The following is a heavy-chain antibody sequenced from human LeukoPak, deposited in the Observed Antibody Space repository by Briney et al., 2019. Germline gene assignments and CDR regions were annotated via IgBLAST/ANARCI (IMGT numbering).Heavy chain of an antibody. CDR1: GDSVSSNSAA. CDR2: TYYRSKWYN. Sequence: SQTLSLTCAISGDSVSSNSAAWNWIRQSPSRGLEWLGRTYYRSKWYNDYAVSVKSRITINPDTSKNQFSLQLNSVTPEDTAVYYCARGVRYSGYYLRDSTWFDPWGQGTLVTVSS. CDR3: ARGVRYSGYYLRDSTWFDP. V-gene: IGHV6-1*01. D-gene: IGHD5-12*01. J-gene: IGHJ5*02.